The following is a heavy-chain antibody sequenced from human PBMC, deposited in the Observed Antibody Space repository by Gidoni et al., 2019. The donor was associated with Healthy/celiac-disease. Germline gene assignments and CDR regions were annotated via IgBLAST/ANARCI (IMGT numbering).Heavy chain of an antibody. Sequence: QVQLVQSGAEVKKPGASVKVSCKASGYTFTSYAMHWVRQAPDQRLEWMGWINAGNGNTKYSQKFQGRVTITRDTSASTAYMELSSLRSEDTAVYYCASALGYCSGGSCYPPSYWGQGTLVTVSS. J-gene: IGHJ4*02. V-gene: IGHV1-3*01. CDR1: GYTFTSYA. CDR3: ASALGYCSGGSCYPPSY. CDR2: INAGNGNT. D-gene: IGHD2-15*01.